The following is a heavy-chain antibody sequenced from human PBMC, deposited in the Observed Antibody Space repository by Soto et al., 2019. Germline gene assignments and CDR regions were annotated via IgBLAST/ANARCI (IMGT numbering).Heavy chain of an antibody. CDR3: ARGVSSNTYSPADY. J-gene: IGHJ4*02. D-gene: IGHD3-16*01. Sequence: QVQLVESGGGVVQPGRSLGLSCAASGFTFSSHAMHWVRQAPGKGLEWVAVISSDGNNKYYADSGRFTISRDNSKNTLSLQMNSLRAEDTAVYYCARGVSSNTYSPADYWGQGALVTVSS. CDR1: GFTFSSHA. V-gene: IGHV3-30-3*01. CDR2: ISSDGNNK.